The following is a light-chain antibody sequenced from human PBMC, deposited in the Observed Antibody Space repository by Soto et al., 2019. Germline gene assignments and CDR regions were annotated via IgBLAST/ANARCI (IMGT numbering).Light chain of an antibody. CDR2: KAS. CDR3: QDYNSXSEA. Sequence: DIQMTESPSTLSGSVGDIVTITWRAMQNISSWLAWYQQKPGKAPQRLIYKASTLKSGVPSRFSGSGSGTELTLTIISLQPDDFATYYCQDYNSXSEAFGQGTKV. V-gene: IGKV1-5*03. CDR1: QNISSW. J-gene: IGKJ1*01.